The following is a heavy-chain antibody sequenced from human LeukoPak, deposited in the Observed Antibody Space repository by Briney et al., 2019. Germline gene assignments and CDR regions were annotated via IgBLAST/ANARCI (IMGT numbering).Heavy chain of an antibody. V-gene: IGHV4-61*02. Sequence: SETLSLTCTVFGDSVSSGSYYWSWIRQPAGEGLEWIGRIHTGGTTSYNPSLWSRLTISVDTSKNQFSLKLSSVTAADTAVYYCAREREPKRWLPIGGYFDLWGRGTLVTVSS. CDR1: GDSVSSGSYY. J-gene: IGHJ2*01. D-gene: IGHD5-24*01. CDR2: IHTGGTT. CDR3: AREREPKRWLPIGGYFDL.